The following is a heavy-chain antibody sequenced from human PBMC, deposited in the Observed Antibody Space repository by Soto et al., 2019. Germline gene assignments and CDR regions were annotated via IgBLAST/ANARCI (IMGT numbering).Heavy chain of an antibody. V-gene: IGHV1-46*03. CDR3: AIRNRYGFWSGNYFLDF. J-gene: IGHJ4*02. D-gene: IGHD3-3*01. CDR2: INPSGGST. Sequence: RRWVHHEQGQGLEWMGIINPSGGSTSYAQKFQGRVTMTRDTSTSTVYMELISLRSEDTAVYYCAIRNRYGFWSGNYFLDFWGQGTLVTGTS.